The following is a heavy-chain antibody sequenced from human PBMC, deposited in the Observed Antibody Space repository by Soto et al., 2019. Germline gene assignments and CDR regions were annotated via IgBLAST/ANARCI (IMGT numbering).Heavy chain of an antibody. CDR1: GGSISGYY. Sequence: SETLSLTCTVSGGSISGYYWGWIRQPPGKGLEWIGYMYSTGSTVYNPSFKSRVTISVDTSKNQFSLKLNSVTAADTAVYYCARDLWGYCGTDCYPLDVWGQGTTVTVSS. CDR2: MYSTGST. J-gene: IGHJ6*02. CDR3: ARDLWGYCGTDCYPLDV. D-gene: IGHD2-21*02. V-gene: IGHV4-59*01.